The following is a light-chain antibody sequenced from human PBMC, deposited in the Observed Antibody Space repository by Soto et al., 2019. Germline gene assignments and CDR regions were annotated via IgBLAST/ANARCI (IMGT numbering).Light chain of an antibody. CDR1: QSVSSS. CDR3: RQRQYWPPTA. J-gene: IGKJ5*01. CDR2: DAS. V-gene: IGKV3-11*01. Sequence: EIVLAQSPGTLSLSPGESATLSCRASQSVSSSFLAWYQQKAGQAPRLLIYDASNRATATPPRCCGAGSATNYTPPTSSLEPDEFAVYYCRQRQYWPPTAFGQGTRLDIK.